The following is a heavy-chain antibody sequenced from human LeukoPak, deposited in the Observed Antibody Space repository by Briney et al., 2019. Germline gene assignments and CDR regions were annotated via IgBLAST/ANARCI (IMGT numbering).Heavy chain of an antibody. CDR2: INPNSGGT. D-gene: IGHD5-18*01. J-gene: IGHJ3*02. V-gene: IGHV1-2*06. CDR1: GYTFTGYY. Sequence: ASVKVSCKASGYTFTGYYMHWVRQAPGQGLEWMGRINPNSGGTNYAQKFQGRITMTKDTSISTAYMELSSLRSDDTAVYYCAIGYNYGTGTDAFDIWGQGTMVTVSS. CDR3: AIGYNYGTGTDAFDI.